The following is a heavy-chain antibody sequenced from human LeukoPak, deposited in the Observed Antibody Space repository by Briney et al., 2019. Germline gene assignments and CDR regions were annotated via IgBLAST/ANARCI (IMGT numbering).Heavy chain of an antibody. CDR3: ASGSSSWYGVDY. J-gene: IGHJ4*02. D-gene: IGHD6-13*01. Sequence: GGSLRLSCAASGFTFSSYGMHWVRQAPGKGLEWVAVIWYDGSNKYYADSVKGRFTISRDNSKNTLYLQMNSLRAEDTAVYYCASGSSSWYGVDYWGQETLVTVSS. CDR1: GFTFSSYG. CDR2: IWYDGSNK. V-gene: IGHV3-33*01.